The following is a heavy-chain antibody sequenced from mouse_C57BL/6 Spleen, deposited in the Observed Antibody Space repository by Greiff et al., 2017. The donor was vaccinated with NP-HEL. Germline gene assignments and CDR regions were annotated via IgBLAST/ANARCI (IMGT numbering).Heavy chain of an antibody. CDR2: ISDGGSYT. CDR1: GFTFSSYA. V-gene: IGHV5-4*03. CDR3: ARSPVYGNFDY. Sequence: EVKLMESGGGLVKPGGSLKLSCAASGFTFSSYAMSWVRQTPEKRLEWVATISDGGSYTYYPDNVKGRFTISRDNAKNNLYLQMSHLKSEDTAMYYCARSPVYGNFDYWGQGTTLTVSS. J-gene: IGHJ2*01. D-gene: IGHD2-1*01.